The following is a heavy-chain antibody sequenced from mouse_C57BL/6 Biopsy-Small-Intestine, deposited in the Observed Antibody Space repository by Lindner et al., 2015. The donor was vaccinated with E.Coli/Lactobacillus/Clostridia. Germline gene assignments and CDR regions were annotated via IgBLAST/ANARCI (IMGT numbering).Heavy chain of an antibody. Sequence: VQLQESGPELVKPGASVKLSCKASGYTFTIYDVNWVKQRPGQGLEWIGWIYPRDGSTKYNEKFKGKATLTVDTSSNTAYVDLHSLTSEDSAVYFCTRPYYGAFDYWGQGTTLTVSS. CDR1: GYTFTIYD. V-gene: IGHV1-85*01. CDR2: IYPRDGST. CDR3: TRPYYGAFDY. J-gene: IGHJ2*01. D-gene: IGHD1-1*01.